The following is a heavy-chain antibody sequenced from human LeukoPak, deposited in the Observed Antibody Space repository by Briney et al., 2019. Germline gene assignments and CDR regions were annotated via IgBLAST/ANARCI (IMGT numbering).Heavy chain of an antibody. D-gene: IGHD3-10*01. CDR2: ISSSSSTI. CDR3: AKDKNDYYGSGAPDY. V-gene: IGHV3-48*01. CDR1: EFTFSSYG. J-gene: IGHJ4*02. Sequence: GGSLRLSCAASEFTFSSYGMTWVRQAPGKGLEWVSYISSSSSTIYYADSVKGRFTISRDNSKNTLYLQMNSLRAEDTAVYYCAKDKNDYYGSGAPDYWGQGTLVTVSS.